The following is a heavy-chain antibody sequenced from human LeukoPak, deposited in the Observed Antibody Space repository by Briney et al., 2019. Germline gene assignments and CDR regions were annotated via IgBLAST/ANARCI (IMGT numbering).Heavy chain of an antibody. CDR1: GVSFDDYY. CDR2: INHSGYT. CDR3: TRMTAGHDY. Sequence: SETLSLTCAVSGVSFDDYYCSWVRQTPGKGLEWIGEINHSGYTNDSPSLKSRVTLSIDTSRKQFSLNLRSVTVADTGIYYCTRMTAGHDYWGQGDLVTVSS. D-gene: IGHD2-21*02. J-gene: IGHJ4*02. V-gene: IGHV4-34*01.